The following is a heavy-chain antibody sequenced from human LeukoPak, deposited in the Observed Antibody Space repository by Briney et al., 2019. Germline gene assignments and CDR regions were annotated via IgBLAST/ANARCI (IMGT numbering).Heavy chain of an antibody. J-gene: IGHJ5*02. D-gene: IGHD6-6*01. CDR3: AREATVVPNCFDP. CDR2: FHFSGGA. CDR1: GGSFSGYY. V-gene: IGHV4-59*10. Sequence: SETLSLTCAVYGGSFSGYYWSWIRQPAGKGPEWLGRFHFSGGASYSPPLESRVTMSTDTSKNQLSLILTSVTAADTAVYYCAREATVVPNCFDPWGQGALVTVSP.